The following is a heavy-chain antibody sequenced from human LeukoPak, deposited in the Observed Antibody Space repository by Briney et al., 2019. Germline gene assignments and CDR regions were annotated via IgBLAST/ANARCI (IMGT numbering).Heavy chain of an antibody. Sequence: SSETLSLTCNVSGGSIINYYWTWVRQPPGKGLGWIGYIYDYGTTNYNPSLKSRVTISVDTSKNQFSLSLTSVPAADTAVYYCARGIRYGNDFWGQGTLVTVSS. D-gene: IGHD6-13*01. V-gene: IGHV4-59*01. J-gene: IGHJ4*02. CDR1: GGSIINYY. CDR2: IYDYGTT. CDR3: ARGIRYGNDF.